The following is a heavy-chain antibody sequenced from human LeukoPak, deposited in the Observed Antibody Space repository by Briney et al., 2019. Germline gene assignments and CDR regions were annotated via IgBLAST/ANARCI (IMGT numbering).Heavy chain of an antibody. D-gene: IGHD5-18*01. J-gene: IGHJ3*02. CDR2: ISYDGSNK. CDR1: GFTFSSYS. V-gene: IGHV3-30*03. Sequence: GGSLRLSCAASGFTFSSYSMNWVRQAPGKGLEWVAVISYDGSNKYHADSVKGRFTISRDNSKNTLYLQMNSLRAEDTAVYYCAREYTSDAFDIWGQGTLVTVSS. CDR3: AREYTSDAFDI.